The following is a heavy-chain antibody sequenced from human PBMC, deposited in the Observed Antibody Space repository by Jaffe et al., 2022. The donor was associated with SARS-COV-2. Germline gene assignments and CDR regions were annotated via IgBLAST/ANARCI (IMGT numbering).Heavy chain of an antibody. CDR2: ISGSGGNK. CDR1: GLTFSSYA. V-gene: IGHV3-23*01. CDR3: AKDQLFDY. J-gene: IGHJ4*02. D-gene: IGHD2-2*01. Sequence: EVQLLESGGGLVQPGGSLRLSCAASGLTFSSYAMTWVRQAPGKGLECVAEISGSGGNKYYADSVKGRFTISRDNSKNTLYLQMNSVRVDDTAVYYCAKDQLFDYWGQGTLVTVSS.